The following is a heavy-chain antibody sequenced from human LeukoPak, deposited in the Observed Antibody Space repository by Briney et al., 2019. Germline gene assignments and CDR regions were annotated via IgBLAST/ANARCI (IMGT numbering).Heavy chain of an antibody. CDR1: GFTVSSNY. CDR3: AKDSKPVAPRWSDY. Sequence: GGSLRLSCAASGFTVSSNYMNWVRQAPGKGLEWVSSISGSGGSTYYADSVKGRFTISRDNSKNTLYLQMNSLRAEDTAVYYCAKDSKPVAPRWSDYWGQGTQVTVSS. V-gene: IGHV3-23*01. J-gene: IGHJ4*02. CDR2: ISGSGGST. D-gene: IGHD2-2*01.